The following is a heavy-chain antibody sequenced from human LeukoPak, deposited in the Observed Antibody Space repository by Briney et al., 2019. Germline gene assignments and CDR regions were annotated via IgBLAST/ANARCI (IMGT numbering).Heavy chain of an antibody. CDR3: ARADQGPLDY. J-gene: IGHJ4*02. V-gene: IGHV3-21*01. D-gene: IGHD2-2*01. CDR2: ISSSSSYI. CDR1: GFTFSSYS. Sequence: PGGSLRLSCEASGFTFSSYSMNWVRQAPGKGLEWVSSISSSSSYIYYADSVEGRFTISRDNAKNSLYLQMNSLRVEDTAVFYCARADQGPLDYWGQGTLVTVSS.